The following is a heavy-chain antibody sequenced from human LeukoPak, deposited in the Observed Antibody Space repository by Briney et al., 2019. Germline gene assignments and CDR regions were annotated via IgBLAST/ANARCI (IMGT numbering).Heavy chain of an antibody. CDR1: GFTFSSYG. J-gene: IGHJ4*02. CDR3: AKGGTLTGDILTGYYSSFVY. D-gene: IGHD3-9*01. CDR2: ISGSGGST. Sequence: PGRSLRLSCAASGFTFSSYGMSWVRQAPGKGLEWVSAISGSGGSTYYADSVKGRFTISRDNSKNTLYLQMNSLRAEDTAVYYCAKGGTLTGDILTGYYSSFVYWGQGTLVTVSS. V-gene: IGHV3-23*01.